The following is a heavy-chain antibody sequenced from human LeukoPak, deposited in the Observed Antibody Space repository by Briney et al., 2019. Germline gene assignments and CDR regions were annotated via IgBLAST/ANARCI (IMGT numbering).Heavy chain of an antibody. Sequence: PGGSLRLSCAASGFTFSSYSMNWVRQAPGKGLEWVSDISFSGGSVYYADSVKGRFTISRDNSKNTLWLQMNSLRADDTAVYYCAKMGARLGDLSLYALDYWGQGTLVTVSS. CDR3: AKMGARLGDLSLYALDY. CDR2: ISFSGGSV. V-gene: IGHV3-23*01. J-gene: IGHJ4*02. CDR1: GFTFSSYS. D-gene: IGHD3-16*02.